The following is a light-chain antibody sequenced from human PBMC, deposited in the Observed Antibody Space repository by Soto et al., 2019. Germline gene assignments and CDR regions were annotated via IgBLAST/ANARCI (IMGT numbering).Light chain of an antibody. V-gene: IGKV1-5*03. CDR3: QQYNIYPWT. Sequence: DIQMTQSPSTVSASVGDRVNITCRASQSISSWLAWYQQKPGKAPNLLIYKASSLESGVPSRFSGSGSGTEFTLTISSLQPDDFATYYCQQYNIYPWTFGQGTNVEIK. J-gene: IGKJ1*01. CDR2: KAS. CDR1: QSISSW.